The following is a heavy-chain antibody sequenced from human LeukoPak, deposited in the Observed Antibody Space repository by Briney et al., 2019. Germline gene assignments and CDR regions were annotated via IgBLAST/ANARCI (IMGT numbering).Heavy chain of an antibody. J-gene: IGHJ4*02. Sequence: ASVKVSCKASGYTFTGYFMHWVRQAPGQGLEWMGWISAYNGNTNYAQKLQGRVTMTTDTSTSTAYMELRSLRSDDTAVYYCARGELGVATIRFMDYWGQGTLVTVSS. V-gene: IGHV1-18*04. CDR2: ISAYNGNT. CDR3: ARGELGVATIRFMDY. CDR1: GYTFTGYF. D-gene: IGHD5-12*01.